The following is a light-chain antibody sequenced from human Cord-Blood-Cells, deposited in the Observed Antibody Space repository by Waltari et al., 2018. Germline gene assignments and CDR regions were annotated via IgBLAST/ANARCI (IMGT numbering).Light chain of an antibody. J-gene: IGLJ3*02. V-gene: IGLV3-25*03. CDR2: KDS. CDR1: ALPKQY. Sequence: SYELTQPPSVSVSPGQTARITCSGDALPKQYAYWYQQKPGQAPVLVIYKDSERPSGIPERFSGSSSGTTVTLTISGVQAEDEADYYCQSADSSGTIGVFGGGTKLTFL. CDR3: QSADSSGTIGV.